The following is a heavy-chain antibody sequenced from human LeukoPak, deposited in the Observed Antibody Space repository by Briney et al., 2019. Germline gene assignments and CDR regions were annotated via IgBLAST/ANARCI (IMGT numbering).Heavy chain of an antibody. J-gene: IGHJ3*02. CDR1: GFTFSSYG. D-gene: IGHD3-22*01. V-gene: IGHV3-30*03. CDR3: ARDRDYYDSSGYYYGSYAFDI. Sequence: GGSLRLSCAASGFTFSSYGMHWVRQAPGKGLEWVALISYDGTNNYYADSVKGRFTISRDNSKNTLYLQMNSLRAEDTAVYYCARDRDYYDSSGYYYGSYAFDIWGQGTMVTVSS. CDR2: ISYDGTNN.